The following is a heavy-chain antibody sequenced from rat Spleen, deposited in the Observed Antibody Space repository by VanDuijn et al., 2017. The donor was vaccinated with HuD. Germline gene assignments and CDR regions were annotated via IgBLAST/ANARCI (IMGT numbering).Heavy chain of an antibody. CDR1: GFTFSDYG. J-gene: IGHJ2*01. CDR3: ATEAYYDGGYYCFNY. V-gene: IGHV5-19*01. CDR2: ISPSGGST. D-gene: IGHD1-12*02. Sequence: EVQLVESGGGLVQPGRSMKLSCAASGFTFSDYGMAWVRQAPKKGLEWVASISPSGGSTYYRDSVKGRFTISRDNAKSTLYLQMDSLRSEDTATYYCATEAYYDGGYYCFNYWGQGVMVTVSS.